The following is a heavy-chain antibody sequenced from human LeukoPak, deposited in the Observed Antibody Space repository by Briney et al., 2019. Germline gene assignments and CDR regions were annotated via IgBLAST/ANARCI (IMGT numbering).Heavy chain of an antibody. CDR3: ARVTGNSSTYAGGY. CDR1: GFTFSSYA. D-gene: IGHD2-2*01. V-gene: IGHV3-30-3*01. Sequence: TGGSLRLSCAASGFTFSSYAMHWVRQAPGKGLEWVAVISYDGSNKYYADSVKGRFTISRDNSKNTLYLQMNSLRAEDTAVYYCARVTGNSSTYAGGYWGQGTLVTVSS. CDR2: ISYDGSNK. J-gene: IGHJ4*02.